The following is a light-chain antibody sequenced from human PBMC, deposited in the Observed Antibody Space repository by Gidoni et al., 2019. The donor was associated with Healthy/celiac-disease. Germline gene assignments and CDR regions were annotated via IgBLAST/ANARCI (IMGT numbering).Light chain of an antibody. V-gene: IGKV3-11*01. CDR3: QQRSNWPPIT. J-gene: IGKJ5*01. CDR2: DAS. Sequence: EIVLTQSPATLSLSPGERATLACRVSQSVSSYLAWYQQKPGQAPRLLIYDASNRATGLPARFSGSGSGTDFTLTISSLEPDDFAVYYCQQRSNWPPITFGQGTRLEIK. CDR1: QSVSSY.